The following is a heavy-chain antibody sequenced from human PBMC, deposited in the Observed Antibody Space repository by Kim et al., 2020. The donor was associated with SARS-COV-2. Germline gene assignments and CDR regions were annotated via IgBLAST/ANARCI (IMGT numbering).Heavy chain of an antibody. D-gene: IGHD6-13*01. Sequence: SETLSLTCAVYGGSFSGYYWSWIRQPPGKGLEWIGEINHSGSTNYNPSLKSRVTISVDTSKNQFSLKLSSVTAADTAVYYCARLKGSSSWTLGHYYYGMDVWGQGTTVTVSS. J-gene: IGHJ6*02. CDR2: INHSGST. CDR1: GGSFSGYY. V-gene: IGHV4-34*01. CDR3: ARLKGSSSWTLGHYYYGMDV.